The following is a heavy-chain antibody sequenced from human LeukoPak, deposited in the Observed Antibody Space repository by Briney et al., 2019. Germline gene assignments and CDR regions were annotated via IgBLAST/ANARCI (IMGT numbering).Heavy chain of an antibody. Sequence: ASVKVSCKVSGYTLTELAMHWVRQAPGKGLEWMGGFDPEDGETIYAQKFQGRVTMTEDTFTDTAYMELSSLGSEDTAVYYCATQARGYFYYWGQGTLVTVSS. CDR3: ATQARGYFYY. CDR2: FDPEDGET. J-gene: IGHJ4*02. CDR1: GYTLTELA. V-gene: IGHV1-24*01.